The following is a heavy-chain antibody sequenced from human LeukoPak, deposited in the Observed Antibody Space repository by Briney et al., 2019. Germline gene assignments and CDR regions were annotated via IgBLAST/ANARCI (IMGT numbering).Heavy chain of an antibody. V-gene: IGHV3-23*01. CDR2: ITGSGGST. J-gene: IGHJ4*02. Sequence: QAGGSLRLSCAASGFTFSSYWMHWVRQAPGQGLEWVSAITGSGGSTYYADSVKGRFTISRDNSKNTLYLQLNSLRAEDTAVYYCANEIRPNDYWGQGTLVTVSS. D-gene: IGHD4-17*01. CDR1: GFTFSSYW. CDR3: ANEIRPNDY.